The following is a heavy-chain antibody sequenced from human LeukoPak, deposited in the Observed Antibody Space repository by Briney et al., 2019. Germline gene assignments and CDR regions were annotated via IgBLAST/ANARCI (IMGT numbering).Heavy chain of an antibody. J-gene: IGHJ4*02. CDR2: IYYSGST. Sequence: SETLSLTCTVSGGSISSYYWSWIRQPPEKGLEWIGYIYYSGSTNYNPSLKSRVTISVDTSKNQFSLKLSSVTAADTAVYYCASAVAGSPYYFDYWGQGTLVTVSS. D-gene: IGHD6-19*01. V-gene: IGHV4-59*01. CDR1: GGSISSYY. CDR3: ASAVAGSPYYFDY.